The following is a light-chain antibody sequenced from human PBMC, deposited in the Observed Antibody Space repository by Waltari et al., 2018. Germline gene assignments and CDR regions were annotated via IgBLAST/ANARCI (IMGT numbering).Light chain of an antibody. Sequence: EIVLTQSPGTLSLSPGDRATLSCTASQSLSGSYLAWYQQKPGQAPRLLIYHASSRATGITPRFSGNGSETDFTLTISSLEPEDFAVYIWQQYSSSPTTCGQGTKLDIK. CDR2: HAS. J-gene: IGKJ2*01. CDR1: QSLSGSY. V-gene: IGKV3-20*01. CDR3: QQYSSSPTT.